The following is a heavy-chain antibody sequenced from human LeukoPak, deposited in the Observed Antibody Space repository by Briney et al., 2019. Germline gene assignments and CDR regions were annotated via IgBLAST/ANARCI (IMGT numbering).Heavy chain of an antibody. V-gene: IGHV1-18*01. CDR2: ISGHSGQT. J-gene: IGHJ4*02. CDR3: VRDSPLLGEQLVRGDY. CDR1: GYTFTNYG. Sequence: ASVKVSCKASGYTFTNYGISWVRQAPGQGLEWMGWISGHSGQTNYPQKVQDRVTMTADTSTSTAYLELRSLRSDDSAVYYCVRDSPLLGEQLVRGDYWGQGTLVTVSS. D-gene: IGHD6-6*01.